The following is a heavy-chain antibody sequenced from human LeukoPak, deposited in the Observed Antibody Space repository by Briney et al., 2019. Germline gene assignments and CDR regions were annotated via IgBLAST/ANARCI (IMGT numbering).Heavy chain of an antibody. CDR1: GYTFTGYY. J-gene: IGHJ3*02. D-gene: IGHD2-2*01. Sequence: ASVKVSCKASGYTFTGYYMHWVRQAPGQGLEWMGWINPNSGGTNYAQKFQGRVTMTTDTSTRTAYMELRSLRFDDTAEHYCARARYCRSTSCYGPEDDAFDIWGQGTMVTVSS. CDR2: INPNSGGT. CDR3: ARARYCRSTSCYGPEDDAFDI. V-gene: IGHV1-2*02.